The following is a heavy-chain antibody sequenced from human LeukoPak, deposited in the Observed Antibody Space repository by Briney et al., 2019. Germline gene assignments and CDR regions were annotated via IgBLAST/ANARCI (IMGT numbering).Heavy chain of an antibody. CDR2: INPSGGST. Sequence: ASVKVSCKASGYTFTSYYMHWVRQAPGQGLEWMGIINPSGGSTSYAQKFQGRVTMTRDMSTSTVYMELSSLRSEDTAVYYCARAGGYDFWSGYYTVFDYWGQGTLVTVSS. V-gene: IGHV1-46*01. J-gene: IGHJ4*02. CDR1: GYTFTSYY. D-gene: IGHD3-3*01. CDR3: ARAGGYDFWSGYYTVFDY.